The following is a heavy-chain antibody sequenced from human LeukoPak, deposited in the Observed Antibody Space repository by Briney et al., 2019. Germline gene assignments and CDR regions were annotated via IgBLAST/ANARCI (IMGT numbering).Heavy chain of an antibody. CDR3: ATDLGLTMIRGVLVS. D-gene: IGHD3-10*01. J-gene: IGHJ4*02. CDR2: IKSKGDGETT. Sequence: PGGSLRLSCAASGFTFDDYAMHWVRQAPGKGLEWVGRIKSKGDGETTDYTAPVKGRFTMSRDDSKATLYLQMNYVIVEDTAVYFCATDLGLTMIRGVLVSWGQGALVSVSP. CDR1: GFTFDDYA. V-gene: IGHV3-15*01.